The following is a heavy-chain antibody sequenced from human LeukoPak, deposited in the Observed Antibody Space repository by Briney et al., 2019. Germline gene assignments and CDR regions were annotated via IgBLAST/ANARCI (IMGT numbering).Heavy chain of an antibody. D-gene: IGHD2-21*02. Sequence: GESLKISCKGSGYSFTSYWIAWVRQMPGKGLEWMGSIYAGDSDTRYSPSFQGQVTISADKSVSTAYLQWSSLRASDTAMYYCARRAYCGGDCYSDYWGQGTLVTVSS. CDR1: GYSFTSYW. V-gene: IGHV5-51*01. CDR3: ARRAYCGGDCYSDY. J-gene: IGHJ4*02. CDR2: IYAGDSDT.